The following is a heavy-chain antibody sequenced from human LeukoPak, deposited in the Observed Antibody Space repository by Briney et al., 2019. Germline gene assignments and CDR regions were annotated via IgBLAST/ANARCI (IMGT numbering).Heavy chain of an antibody. Sequence: GGSLRLSCGASGFSFSTYEMNWVRQAPGKGLEWVSYIGTSGSTIGYADSVKGRFTISRGNAKNTLYLQMNSLRAEDTAVYYCARVKNYVWGSYRHYYFDYWGQGTLVTVSS. J-gene: IGHJ4*02. CDR3: ARVKNYVWGSYRHYYFDY. D-gene: IGHD3-16*02. V-gene: IGHV3-48*03. CDR1: GFSFSTYE. CDR2: IGTSGSTI.